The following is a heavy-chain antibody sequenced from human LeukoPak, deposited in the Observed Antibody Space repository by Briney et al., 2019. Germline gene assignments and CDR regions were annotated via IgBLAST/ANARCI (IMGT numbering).Heavy chain of an antibody. D-gene: IGHD3-22*01. V-gene: IGHV3-15*07. CDR1: GFTFSNAW. CDR3: ATDFYDST. J-gene: IGHJ5*02. Sequence: GGSLRLSRATSGFTFSNAWMNWVRQAPGKGLEWVGRIRSNSDGGTIDYAAPVKGRFTLSRDDSKTTLYLQMNSLQTEDTAVYYCATDFYDSTWGQGTLVTVSS. CDR2: IRSNSDGGTI.